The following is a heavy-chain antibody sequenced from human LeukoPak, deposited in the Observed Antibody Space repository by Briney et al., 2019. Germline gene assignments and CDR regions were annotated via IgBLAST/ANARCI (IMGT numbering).Heavy chain of an antibody. V-gene: IGHV3-53*01. CDR1: GFTVSSKF. CDR3: AEYNSDGGYLDY. D-gene: IGHD6-19*01. Sequence: GGSLRLSCAASGFTVSSKFMSWVRQSPGHGLEWCSVIYSGGSTHYADAVKGRFTISRDNSKNTLYLKMNSLRAEDTAGYYCAEYNSDGGYLDYWGKGTLVTVSS. CDR2: IYSGGST. J-gene: IGHJ4*03.